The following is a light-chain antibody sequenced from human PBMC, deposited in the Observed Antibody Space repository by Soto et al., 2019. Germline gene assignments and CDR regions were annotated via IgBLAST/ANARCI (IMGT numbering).Light chain of an antibody. J-gene: IGKJ1*01. CDR2: GAS. CDR1: QSVCSRC. Sequence: EIVLTQSPGTLSLSPGEGGTLSCRASQSVCSRCLAWYQQKPGQAPRLLIFGASSRATGIPDTFSGSGSGTAFTLTIIRLEPEDSAVYYCKHYGSTPWTFGQGTKVEI. CDR3: KHYGSTPWT. V-gene: IGKV3-20*01.